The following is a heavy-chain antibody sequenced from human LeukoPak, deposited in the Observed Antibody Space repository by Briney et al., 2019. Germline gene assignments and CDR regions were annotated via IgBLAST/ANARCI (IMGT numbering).Heavy chain of an antibody. V-gene: IGHV3-49*04. J-gene: IGHJ4*02. CDR3: TRVGYSSSWYYFDY. D-gene: IGHD6-13*01. CDR1: GFTFGDYA. CDR2: IRSKAYGGTT. Sequence: GGSLRPSCTASGFTFGDYAMSWVRQAPGKGLEWVGFIRSKAYGGTTEYAASVKGRFTISRDDSKSIAYLQMNSLKTEDTAVYYCTRVGYSSSWYYFDYWGRGTLVTVSS.